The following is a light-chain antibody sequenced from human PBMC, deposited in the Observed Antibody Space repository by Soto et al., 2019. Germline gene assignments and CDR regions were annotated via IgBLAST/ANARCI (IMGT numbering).Light chain of an antibody. CDR2: AAS. Sequence: DIRMTQSPSSLSASVGDRVTITCRASQSLGTYLNWYQHKPGKAPKIIIYAASFLQPGVPSGFSGSGSVTEFTLTISSLQPEDFATYYCQQSYSTPWTFGQGTKVDI. V-gene: IGKV1-39*01. CDR1: QSLGTY. CDR3: QQSYSTPWT. J-gene: IGKJ1*01.